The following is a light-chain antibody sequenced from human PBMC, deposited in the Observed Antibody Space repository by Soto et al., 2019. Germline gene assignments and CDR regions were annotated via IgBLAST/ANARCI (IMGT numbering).Light chain of an antibody. V-gene: IGLV2-14*01. CDR2: EVS. CDR3: SSYTSSSTLV. J-gene: IGLJ1*01. Sequence: QSALTQPASVSGSPGQSITISCTGTSSDVGGYNYVSWYQQHPGKAPKLMTYEVSNRPSGVSNRFSGSKSGNMASLTISGHQAEDEADYYCSSYTSSSTLVFGTGTKLTVL. CDR1: SSDVGGYNY.